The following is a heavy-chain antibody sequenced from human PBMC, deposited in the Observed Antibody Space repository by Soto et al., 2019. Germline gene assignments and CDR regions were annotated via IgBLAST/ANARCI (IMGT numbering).Heavy chain of an antibody. CDR1: GGSFSGYY. D-gene: IGHD3-22*01. Sequence: SETPSLTCAVYGGSFSGYYWSWIRQPPGKGLEWIGEVNHSGSTNYNPSLKSRVTISVDTSKNQFSLKLSSVTAADTAVYYCARVVGTYYYDSSGYYSYYYGMDVWGQGTTVTVSS. V-gene: IGHV4-34*01. CDR3: ARVVGTYYYDSSGYYSYYYGMDV. CDR2: VNHSGST. J-gene: IGHJ6*02.